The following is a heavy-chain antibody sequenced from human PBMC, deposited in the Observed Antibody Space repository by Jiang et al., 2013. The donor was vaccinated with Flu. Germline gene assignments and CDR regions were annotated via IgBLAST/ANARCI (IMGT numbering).Heavy chain of an antibody. CDR1: GASVSSGTFY. V-gene: IGHV4-61*02. J-gene: IGHJ3*02. CDR3: ARDPLAATATDDFDI. CDR2: VYTNGNS. D-gene: IGHD2-15*01. Sequence: GLVKPSQTLSLTCSVSGASVSSGTFYWNWIRQPAGRGLEWIGRVYTNGNSNYNPSLKSRVTISLDTSKNQFSLNLHSVTASDAAIYYCARDPLAATATDDFDIWGQGTMVSVSS.